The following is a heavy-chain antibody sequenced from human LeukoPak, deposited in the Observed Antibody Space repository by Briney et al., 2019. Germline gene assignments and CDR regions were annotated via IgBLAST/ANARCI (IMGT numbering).Heavy chain of an antibody. CDR3: AKDQSYYDSSGAFDI. Sequence: PGRSLRLSCAASGFTFDDYAMHWVRQAPGKGLEWVSVISWNSGSIGYADSVKGRFTISRDNAKNSLYLQMNSLRAEDTALYYCAKDQSYYDSSGAFDIWGQGTMVTVSS. CDR2: ISWNSGSI. D-gene: IGHD3-22*01. CDR1: GFTFDDYA. V-gene: IGHV3-9*01. J-gene: IGHJ3*02.